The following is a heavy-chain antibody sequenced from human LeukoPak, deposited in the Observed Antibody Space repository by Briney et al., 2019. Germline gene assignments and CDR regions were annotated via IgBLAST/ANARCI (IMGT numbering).Heavy chain of an antibody. D-gene: IGHD6-19*01. V-gene: IGHV3-74*01. J-gene: IGHJ4*02. CDR2: INTDGTVT. Sequence: GGSLRLSCAASGFTFSKYWMLWVRQAPGTGLESDSRINTDGTVTTYADSVKGRFTVSRDNADNTMFLQMNSVRDEDTAVYYCATKQWLAPPPDSWGQGTPVTVSS. CDR1: GFTFSKYW. CDR3: ATKQWLAPPPDS.